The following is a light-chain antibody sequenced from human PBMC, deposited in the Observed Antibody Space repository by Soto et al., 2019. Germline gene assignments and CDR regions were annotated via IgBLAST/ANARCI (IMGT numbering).Light chain of an antibody. J-gene: IGKJ1*01. Sequence: VAMTPSPLSLPVTLGQPASISCRSSQSIVYSDGVSYLSLFHQRPGQSPRRLIYKASDRVSGVPARFSGSGAGTDFTLKISRVEAEDVVVYYCMQGTHWPPWTFGQGTKVEIK. V-gene: IGKV2-30*01. CDR3: MQGTHWPPWT. CDR2: KAS. CDR1: QSIVYSDGVSY.